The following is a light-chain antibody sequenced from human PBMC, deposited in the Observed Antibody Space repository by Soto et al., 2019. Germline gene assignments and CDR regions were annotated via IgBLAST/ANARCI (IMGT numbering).Light chain of an antibody. CDR3: QQRSNWPQVT. CDR1: QSVSSY. CDR2: DAS. J-gene: IGKJ5*01. V-gene: IGKV3-11*01. Sequence: EIVIAQSPATLSLSPRERATLSCRASQSVSSYLAWYQQKPGQAPRLLIYDASNRATGIPARFSGSGSGTDFTLTISSLEPEDFAVYYCQQRSNWPQVTFGQGTRLEIK.